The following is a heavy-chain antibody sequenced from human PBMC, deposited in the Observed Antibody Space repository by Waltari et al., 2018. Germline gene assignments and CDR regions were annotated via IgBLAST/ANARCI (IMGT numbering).Heavy chain of an antibody. V-gene: IGHV3-23*04. CDR3: AKDQSTYYYDSSGDWSAFDI. CDR2: ISGSGGRT. J-gene: IGHJ3*02. CDR1: GFTFSSYA. D-gene: IGHD3-22*01. Sequence: EVQLVESGGGLVQPGGSLRLSCAASGFTFSSYAMSWVRQAPGKGLGWVSAISGSGGRTYYADSVKGRFTISRDNSKNTLYLKMNSLRAEDTAVYYCAKDQSTYYYDSSGDWSAFDIWGQGTMVTVSS.